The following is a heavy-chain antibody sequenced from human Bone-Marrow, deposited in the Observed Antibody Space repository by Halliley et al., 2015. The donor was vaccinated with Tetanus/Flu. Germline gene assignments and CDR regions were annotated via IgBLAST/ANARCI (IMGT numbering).Heavy chain of an antibody. CDR2: IYYSGST. V-gene: IGHV4-59*01. J-gene: IGHJ4*02. D-gene: IGHD6-19*01. CDR1: GGSISSNY. Sequence: LRLSCTVSGGSISSNYWSWIRQTPGKGLEWIGYIYYSGSTNYNPSLKSRVTISIDTSKNQFSLRLNSVTAAGTAVYYCAKDRGSGWYGIDYWGQGILVTVSS. CDR3: AKDRGSGWYGIDY.